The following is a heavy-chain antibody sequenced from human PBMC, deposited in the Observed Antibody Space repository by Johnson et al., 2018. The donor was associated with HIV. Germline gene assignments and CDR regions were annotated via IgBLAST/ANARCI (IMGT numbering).Heavy chain of an antibody. CDR3: AKVRGILRYWGADAFDI. CDR1: GFTFSSYG. CDR2: IWDDGSNK. D-gene: IGHD3-9*01. Sequence: QVQLVESGGGVVQPGRSLRLSCAASGFTFSSYGTHWVRQPPGKGLEWVAVIWDDGSNKYYADSVKGRFTISRDNSKNTLYLQMNSLRAEDTAVYYCAKVRGILRYWGADAFDIWGQGTMVTVSS. J-gene: IGHJ3*02. V-gene: IGHV3-33*06.